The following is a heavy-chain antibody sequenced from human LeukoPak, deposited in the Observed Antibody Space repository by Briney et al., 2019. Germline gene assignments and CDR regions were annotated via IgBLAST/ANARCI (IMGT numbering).Heavy chain of an antibody. V-gene: IGHV3-66*01. CDR1: GFTVSDYY. Sequence: GGSLRLYCAASGFTVSDYYMIWVRKAPGKGLEWVSVVYSNGETYHADSVKGRFALSRDNSKNTLYLQMNSLRVEDTAVYYCTRDPDAWGQGTLVTVSS. CDR2: VYSNGET. CDR3: TRDPDA. J-gene: IGHJ5*02.